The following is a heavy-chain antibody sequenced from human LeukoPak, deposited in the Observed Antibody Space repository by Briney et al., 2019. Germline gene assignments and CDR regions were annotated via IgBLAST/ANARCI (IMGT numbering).Heavy chain of an antibody. CDR2: ISSGSSTI. J-gene: IGHJ4*02. Sequence: PGGSLRLSCAASGFTFGSYSMNWVRQAPGKGLEWVSYISSGSSTIYYADSVKGRFTISRDNAKNSLYLQMNSLRAEDTAVYYCARVRNLRGDYWGQGTLVTVSS. D-gene: IGHD4-17*01. CDR1: GFTFGSYS. CDR3: ARVRNLRGDY. V-gene: IGHV3-48*01.